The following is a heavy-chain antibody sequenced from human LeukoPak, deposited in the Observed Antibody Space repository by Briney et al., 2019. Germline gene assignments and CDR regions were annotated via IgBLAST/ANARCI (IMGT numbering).Heavy chain of an antibody. CDR2: IYSSGTT. Sequence: SETLSLTCTVSAGSITTYYWNWIRQPAGKGLEFIGRIYSSGTTNYNPSLKSRVTMSVDTSKNQFSLGLSSVTAADTAVYYCARGAPVAGHDAFDIWGQGTLVTVSS. CDR3: ARGAPVAGHDAFDI. D-gene: IGHD6-19*01. J-gene: IGHJ3*02. V-gene: IGHV4-4*07. CDR1: AGSITTYY.